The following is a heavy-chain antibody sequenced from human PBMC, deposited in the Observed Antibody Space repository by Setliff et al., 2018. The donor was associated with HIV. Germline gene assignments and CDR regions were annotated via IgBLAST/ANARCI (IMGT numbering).Heavy chain of an antibody. Sequence: GGSLRLSCAASGFTFSNYVINWVRQAPGKGLEWISGISGSGVNSYYADSVKGRFTISRDNSKNTVYLQMNSLRAEDTAVYYCARDPGRYNGMDVWGQGTTVTVSS. J-gene: IGHJ6*02. CDR1: GFTFSNYV. CDR2: ISGSGVNS. CDR3: ARDPGRYNGMDV. D-gene: IGHD1-20*01. V-gene: IGHV3-23*01.